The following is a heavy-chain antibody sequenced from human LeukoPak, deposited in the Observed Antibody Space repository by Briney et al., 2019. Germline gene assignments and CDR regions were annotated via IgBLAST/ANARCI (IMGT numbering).Heavy chain of an antibody. J-gene: IGHJ4*02. CDR3: ATGRSGYFDS. CDR1: GFTFSSYG. Sequence: GGSLRLSCAASGFTFSSYGMHWVRQAPGKGLEWVARIKSKSDGGIKDYAAPVKGTFTISRDDSENTVYLQMNSLKIEDTAVYYCATGRSGYFDSWGQGTLVFVSS. V-gene: IGHV3-15*01. CDR2: IKSKSDGGIK.